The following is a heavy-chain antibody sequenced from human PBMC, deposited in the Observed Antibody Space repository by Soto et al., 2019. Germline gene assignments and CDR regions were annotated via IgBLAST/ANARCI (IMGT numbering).Heavy chain of an antibody. J-gene: IGHJ4*02. CDR3: ARDHNCALEY. Sequence: EVQLVESWGGLVQPGGSLRLSCAASGFTFSSYSMNWVRQSPWKVLEWVSYISSSSSTIYYADSVKGRFTISRDSAKTSLYLQMNILRDEDTAGDYCARDHNCALEYGGQGTLVTVSS. CDR1: GFTFSSYS. CDR2: ISSSSSTI. D-gene: IGHD1-1*01. V-gene: IGHV3-48*02.